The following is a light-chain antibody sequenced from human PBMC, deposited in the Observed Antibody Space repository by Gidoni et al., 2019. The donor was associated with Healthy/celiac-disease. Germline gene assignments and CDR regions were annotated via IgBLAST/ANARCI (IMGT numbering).Light chain of an antibody. CDR2: GAS. CDR1: QSVSSN. V-gene: IGKV3-15*01. CDR3: QQYNNWPTYT. J-gene: IGKJ2*01. Sequence: EIVLTQSPATLSVSPGERATLPCRASQSVSSNLAWYQQKPGQAPRLLIYGASTRATGIPARCSGSGSGTEFTITISSLQSEDFAVYYCQQYNNWPTYTFGQGTKLEIK.